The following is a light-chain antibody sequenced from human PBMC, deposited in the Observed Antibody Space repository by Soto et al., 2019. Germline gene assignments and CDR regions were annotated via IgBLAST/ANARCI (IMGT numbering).Light chain of an antibody. CDR3: SSYTSSSTPV. CDR2: EVS. CDR1: SSDVGAYNY. J-gene: IGLJ2*01. V-gene: IGLV2-14*01. Sequence: QSALTQPASVSGSPGQSITISCTGTSSDVGAYNYVSWYQQHPAKAPKLMIYEVSNRPSGVSNRFSGSKSANTASLTISGLQPEDEADYYCSSYTSSSTPVFGGGTKLTVL.